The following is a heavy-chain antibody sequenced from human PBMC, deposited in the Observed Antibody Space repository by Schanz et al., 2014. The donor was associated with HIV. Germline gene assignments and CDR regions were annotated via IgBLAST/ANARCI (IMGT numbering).Heavy chain of an antibody. CDR3: AKDRNYYDSRYRGKGNYYYYYGMDV. V-gene: IGHV3-23*01. Sequence: EVQLLESGGGLVQPGGSLRLSCAASGFTFSSYAMSWVRQAPGKGLEWVSTISGSGGSPYYADSVKGRFTISRDNSKNTLYLQMKSLRPEDRAVYYCAKDRNYYDSRYRGKGNYYYYYGMDVWGQGTAVTVSS. D-gene: IGHD3-22*01. CDR1: GFTFSSYA. CDR2: ISGSGGSP. J-gene: IGHJ6*02.